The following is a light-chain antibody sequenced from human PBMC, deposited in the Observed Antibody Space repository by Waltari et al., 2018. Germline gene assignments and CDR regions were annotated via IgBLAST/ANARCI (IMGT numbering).Light chain of an antibody. J-gene: IGKJ1*01. CDR1: QSVGRS. CDR3: QHYVRLPAT. CDR2: DAS. V-gene: IGKV3-20*01. Sequence: EIVLTQSPGTLSLSPGESATLACRASQSVGRSLALYQQKPGQSPRLLIYDASRRATGIPDRFSGSGSGTDFSLTISTLEPEDFAVYYCQHYVRLPATFGQGTKVEI.